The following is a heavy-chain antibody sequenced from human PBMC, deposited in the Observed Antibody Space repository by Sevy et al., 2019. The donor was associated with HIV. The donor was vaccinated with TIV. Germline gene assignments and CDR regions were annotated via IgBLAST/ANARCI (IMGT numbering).Heavy chain of an antibody. CDR2: IIPIFGTA. CDR1: GGTFSSYA. Sequence: ASVKVSCKASGGTFSSYAISWVRQAPGQGLEWMGGIIPIFGTANYAQKFQGRVTITADESTSTAYMELSSRRSEETAVYYCARGYGSGGSCYSASVWFDPWGQGTLVTVSS. J-gene: IGHJ5*02. D-gene: IGHD2-15*01. V-gene: IGHV1-69*13. CDR3: ARGYGSGGSCYSASVWFDP.